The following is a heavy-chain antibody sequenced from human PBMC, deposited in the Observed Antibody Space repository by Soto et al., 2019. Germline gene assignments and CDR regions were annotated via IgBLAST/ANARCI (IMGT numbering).Heavy chain of an antibody. Sequence: QVQLVQSGAEVKKPGSSVKVSCKASGGTFSSYTISWVRQAPGQGLEWMGRIIPILGIANYAQKFQGRVTITADKSTSTAYMELSSLRSEDTAVYYCATEFTGRDGYNSGYWGQGTLVTVSS. J-gene: IGHJ4*02. CDR3: ATEFTGRDGYNSGY. V-gene: IGHV1-69*08. CDR1: GGTFSSYT. CDR2: IIPILGIA. D-gene: IGHD5-12*01.